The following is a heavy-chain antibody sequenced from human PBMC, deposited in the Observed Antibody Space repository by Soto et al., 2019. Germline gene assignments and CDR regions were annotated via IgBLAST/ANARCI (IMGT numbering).Heavy chain of an antibody. V-gene: IGHV1-3*01. J-gene: IGHJ6*02. Sequence: AASVKVSCKASGYTFTSYAMHWVRQAPGQRLEWMGWINAGNGNTKYSQKFQGRVTITRDTSASTAYMELSSLRSEDTAVYYCARDRSSYLAYYYYYGMDVWGQGTTVTVSS. CDR1: GYTFTSYA. CDR2: INAGNGNT. CDR3: ARDRSSYLAYYYYYGMDV. D-gene: IGHD3-10*01.